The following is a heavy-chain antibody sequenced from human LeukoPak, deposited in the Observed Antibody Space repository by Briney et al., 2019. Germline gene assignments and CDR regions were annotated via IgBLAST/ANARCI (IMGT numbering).Heavy chain of an antibody. CDR1: GFTFSDFS. V-gene: IGHV3-23*03. Sequence: GGSLRLCCAASGFTFSDFSMSWVRQAPGKGLEWVSSIDHAGTNAGTYYADSVKGRFTISRDNSKNTLCLQLNSLRADDTAVYYCAKNWGPLDMRGQGTMVTVSS. J-gene: IGHJ3*02. CDR3: AKNWGPLDM. CDR2: IDHAGTNAGT. D-gene: IGHD3-16*01.